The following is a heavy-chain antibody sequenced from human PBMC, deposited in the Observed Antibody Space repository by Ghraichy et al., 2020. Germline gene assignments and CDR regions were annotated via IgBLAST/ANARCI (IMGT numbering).Heavy chain of an antibody. V-gene: IGHV3-30*02. CDR2: IRYDGSTK. J-gene: IGHJ2*01. CDR1: GFTFSSYG. Sequence: GESLNISCEASGFTFSSYGMHWVRQSPGKGLEWVAFIRYDGSTKYYADSVKGRFTISRDSSKNTLYLQMNSLRSEDTAVYYCAKGGFDLWGRGTLVTVSS. CDR3: AKGGFDL.